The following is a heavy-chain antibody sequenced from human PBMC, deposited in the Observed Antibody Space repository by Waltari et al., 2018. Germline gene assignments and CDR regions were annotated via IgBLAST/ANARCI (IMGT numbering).Heavy chain of an antibody. CDR2: IYTSGST. D-gene: IGHD4-17*01. Sequence: QVQLQESGPGLVKPSQTLSLTCTVSGGSISSGSYYWSWIRQPAGKGLEWIGRIYTSGSTNYNPSLKSRVTISVDTSKNQFSLKLSSVTAADTAVYYCARETTVTTIRGGDYYFDYWGQGTLVTVSS. CDR3: ARETTVTTIRGGDYYFDY. J-gene: IGHJ4*02. CDR1: GGSISSGSYY. V-gene: IGHV4-61*02.